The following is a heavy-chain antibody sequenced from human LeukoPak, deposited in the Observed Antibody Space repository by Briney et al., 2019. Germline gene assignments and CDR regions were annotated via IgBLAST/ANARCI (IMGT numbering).Heavy chain of an antibody. CDR1: GFTFGSYA. V-gene: IGHV3-23*01. CDR2: ISGSGGST. CDR3: AIRAVITPYFDY. D-gene: IGHD1-26*01. J-gene: IGHJ4*02. Sequence: GGSLRLSCAASGFTFGSYAMSWVRQAPGKGLEWVSGISGSGGSTYYADSVKGRFTISRDNSKNTLYLQMNSLRAEDTAVYYCAIRAVITPYFDYWGQGTLVTVSS.